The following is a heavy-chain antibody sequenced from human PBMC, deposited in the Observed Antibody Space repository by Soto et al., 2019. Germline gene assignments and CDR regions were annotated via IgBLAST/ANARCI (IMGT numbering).Heavy chain of an antibody. CDR3: ARRDSSGYYYYFDY. J-gene: IGHJ4*02. CDR2: ISAYNGNT. V-gene: IGHV1-18*01. D-gene: IGHD3-22*01. CDR1: GYTFTSYG. Sequence: QVQLVQSGAEVKKPGASVKVSCKASGYTFTSYGISWVRQAPGQGLEWMGWISAYNGNTNSAQKLQGRVTMTTDTTTSTAYRDLRRLRTADTAVYYCARRDSSGYYYYFDYWGQGTLVTVSS.